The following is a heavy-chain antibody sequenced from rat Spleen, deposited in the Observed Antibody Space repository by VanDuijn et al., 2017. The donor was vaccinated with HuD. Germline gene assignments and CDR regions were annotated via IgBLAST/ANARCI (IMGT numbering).Heavy chain of an antibody. D-gene: IGHD1-1*01. CDR2: ISTGGGNT. V-gene: IGHV5-25*01. Sequence: EVQLVESGGGSVQPGRSLKLSCAASGMSFTNYDMAWVRQAPTKGLEWIASISTGGGNTYYRDSVKGRFTISRDNAKSSLYLQMDSLRSEDTATYYCARHPDYSNYFDYWGQGVMVTVSS. CDR1: GMSFTNYD. J-gene: IGHJ2*01. CDR3: ARHPDYSNYFDY.